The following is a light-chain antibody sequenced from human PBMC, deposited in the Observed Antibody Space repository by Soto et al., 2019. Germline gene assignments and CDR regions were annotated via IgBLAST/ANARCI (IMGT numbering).Light chain of an antibody. V-gene: IGLV2-14*03. Sequence: QSVLTQPASVSGSPGQSITISCTGTGSDVGGYNYVSWYQQHPGKAPKVMIYDVSKRPSGISNRFSGSKSGNTGSLTISGLQIEYEADYYCSSYTSGSTRVVFGGGTKVTVL. CDR3: SSYTSGSTRVV. CDR2: DVS. CDR1: GSDVGGYNY. J-gene: IGLJ2*01.